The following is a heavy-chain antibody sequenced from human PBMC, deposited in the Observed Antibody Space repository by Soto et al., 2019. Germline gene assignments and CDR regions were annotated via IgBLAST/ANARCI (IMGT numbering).Heavy chain of an antibody. V-gene: IGHV3-30*02. D-gene: IGHD3-10*02. CDR2: MSYDGSDS. CDR1: GFIFSNNG. Sequence: GGSLRLSCVGSGFIFSNNGMHWVRQTPGKGLKWVAFMSYDGSDSFYADSVKGRFTISRDNSKNTLFLHMSNLRAEDTAMYYCTIVRVADSALDHWGQGTLVTVSS. CDR3: TIVRVADSALDH. J-gene: IGHJ4*02.